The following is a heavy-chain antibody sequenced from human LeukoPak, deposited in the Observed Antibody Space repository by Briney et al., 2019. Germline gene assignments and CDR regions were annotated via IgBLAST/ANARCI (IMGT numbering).Heavy chain of an antibody. Sequence: GGSLRLSCAVSGFTFSSYSMNWVRQAPGGGLEWVSSISSSNSYIYYADTVKGRFTISRDNAENSLYMQMNSLRAEDTAVYYCARANYNILTGYYLLDYWGQGTLVTVSP. J-gene: IGHJ4*02. CDR1: GFTFSSYS. CDR3: ARANYNILTGYYLLDY. V-gene: IGHV3-21*01. CDR2: ISSSNSYI. D-gene: IGHD3-9*01.